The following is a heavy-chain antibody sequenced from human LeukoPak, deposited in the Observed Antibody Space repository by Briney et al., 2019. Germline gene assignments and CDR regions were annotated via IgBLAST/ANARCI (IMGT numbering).Heavy chain of an antibody. CDR1: GFTFSSYS. D-gene: IGHD3-22*01. V-gene: IGHV3-21*01. CDR2: ISSSSSYI. J-gene: IGHJ4*02. CDR3: ARDRYDSSGYHY. Sequence: PGGSLRLSCAASGFTFSSYSMNWVRQAPGKGLEWVSSISSSSSYIYYADSVKGRFTISRDNAKNSLYLQMNSLRAEDTAVNYCARDRYDSSGYHYWGQGTLVTVSS.